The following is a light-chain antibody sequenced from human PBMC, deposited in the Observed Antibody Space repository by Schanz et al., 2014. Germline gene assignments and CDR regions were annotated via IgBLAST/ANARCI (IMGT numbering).Light chain of an antibody. CDR2: DAS. J-gene: IGKJ3*01. CDR3: QQRSNWPPVFT. CDR1: ESIIDY. V-gene: IGKV3-11*01. Sequence: EVVLTQSPATLSLSPGERATLSCRTSESIIDYLAWYQQKPGQTPRLLIYDASNRATGVPDRFRGSGSGTDFTPTISSLEPEDFAVYYCQQRSNWPPVFTFGPGTKVDIK.